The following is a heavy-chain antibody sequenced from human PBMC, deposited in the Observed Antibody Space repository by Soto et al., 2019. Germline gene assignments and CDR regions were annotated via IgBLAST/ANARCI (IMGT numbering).Heavy chain of an antibody. Sequence: GSLGRSCEAAGFIFTSYSMIWVGQAPGKGLEWVSSISSRSDSIYYADSVKARFTISRDNAQNSLYLQINRLTSEDTAVYYCASDRSADRFVQYFQHWGPGTLVTVSS. J-gene: IGHJ1*01. CDR2: ISSRSDSI. CDR1: GFIFTSYS. D-gene: IGHD6-19*01. V-gene: IGHV3-21*01. CDR3: ASDRSADRFVQYFQH.